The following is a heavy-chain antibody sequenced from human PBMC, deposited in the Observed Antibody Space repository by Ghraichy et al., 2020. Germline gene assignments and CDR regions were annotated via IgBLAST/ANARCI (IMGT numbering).Heavy chain of an antibody. CDR1: GFTFSSYW. V-gene: IGHV3-74*03. CDR3: ARAGNCSSTNCHNWFDP. Sequence: GGSLRLSCAGSGFTFSSYWMHWVRQAPGKGLVWVSRIHSDGSNTKYADSVKGRFTISRDNAKNTLYLQMNSLRAEDTAVYYCARAGNCSSTNCHNWFDPWGQGTLVTVSS. D-gene: IGHD2-2*01. J-gene: IGHJ5*02. CDR2: IHSDGSNT.